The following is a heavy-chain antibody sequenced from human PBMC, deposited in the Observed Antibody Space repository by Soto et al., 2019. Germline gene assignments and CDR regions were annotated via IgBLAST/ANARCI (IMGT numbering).Heavy chain of an antibody. CDR1: GGSISSSSYY. V-gene: IGHV4-39*01. J-gene: IGHJ6*02. D-gene: IGHD2-2*01. CDR2: IYYSGST. CDR3: ARQSGVVVVPAAKRGGYYYYGMDV. Sequence: QLQLQESGPGLVKPSETLSLTCTVSGGSISSSSYYWGWIRQPPGKGLEWIGSIYYSGSTYYNPSLKSRVTISVDTSKNQFSLKLSSVTAADTAVYYCARQSGVVVVPAAKRGGYYYYGMDVWGQGTTVTVSS.